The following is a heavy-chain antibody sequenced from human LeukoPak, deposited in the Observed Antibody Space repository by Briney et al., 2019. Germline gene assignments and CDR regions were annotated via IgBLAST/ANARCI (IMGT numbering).Heavy chain of an antibody. J-gene: IGHJ3*02. CDR3: ARRGYDYYYDSSGHDAFDI. CDR1: GGSISSSSYY. V-gene: IGHV4-39*07. CDR2: INHSGST. D-gene: IGHD3-22*01. Sequence: SETLSLTCTVSGGSISSSSYYWGWIRQPPGKGLEWIGEINHSGSTNYNPSLKSRVTISVDTSKNQFSLKLSSVTAADTAVYYCARRGYDYYYDSSGHDAFDIWGQGTMVTVSS.